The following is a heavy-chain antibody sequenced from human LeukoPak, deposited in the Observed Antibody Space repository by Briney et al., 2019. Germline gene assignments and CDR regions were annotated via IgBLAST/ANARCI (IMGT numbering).Heavy chain of an antibody. CDR3: AKGLNPGIAAAGTDFDY. CDR1: GFTFSSYA. D-gene: IGHD6-13*01. J-gene: IGHJ4*02. CDR2: ISGSGGST. V-gene: IGHV3-23*01. Sequence: GGSLRLSCAASGFTFSSYAMSWVRQAPGKGLEWVSAISGSGGSTYYADSVKGRFTISRDNSKNTLYLQMNSLRGEDTAVYYCAKGLNPGIAAAGTDFDYWGQGTLVTVSS.